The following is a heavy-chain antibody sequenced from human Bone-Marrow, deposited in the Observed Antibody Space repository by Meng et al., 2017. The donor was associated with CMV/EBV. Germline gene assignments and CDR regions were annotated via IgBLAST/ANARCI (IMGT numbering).Heavy chain of an antibody. J-gene: IGHJ5*01. CDR2: ISSSSSSI. V-gene: IGHV3-21*01. D-gene: IGHD6-19*01. CDR3: AKGTYSSGWCDC. Sequence: GESLKISCAASGFTFRSYAMNWVRQAPGKGLEWLSSISSSSSSIYYADSVQGRFTISRDNAKNSLYLQMNSLRAEDTAIYYCAKGTYSSGWCDCWGQGTLVTVS. CDR1: GFTFRSYA.